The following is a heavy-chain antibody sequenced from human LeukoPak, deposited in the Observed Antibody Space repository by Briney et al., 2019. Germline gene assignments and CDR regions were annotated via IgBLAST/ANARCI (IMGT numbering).Heavy chain of an antibody. D-gene: IGHD6-19*01. V-gene: IGHV4-59*01. CDR3: ARGLPGYSGGDDAFDI. Sequence: SETLSLTCTVSGGSISSYYWTWIRQPPGKGLEWIGYIYYSGRTNYNPSLKSRLTLSVDTSTNQFSLRLNSVTAADTAVYYCARGLPGYSGGDDAFDIWGQGTMVTVSS. CDR2: IYYSGRT. CDR1: GGSISSYY. J-gene: IGHJ3*02.